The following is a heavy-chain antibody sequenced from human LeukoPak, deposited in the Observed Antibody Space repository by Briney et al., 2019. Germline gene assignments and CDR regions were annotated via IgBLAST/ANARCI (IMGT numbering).Heavy chain of an antibody. D-gene: IGHD3-22*01. J-gene: IGHJ4*02. CDR2: IYASGST. CDR3: ARNPYDSSGYQDY. Sequence: SETLSLTCRVSGGSISSSSYYWSWFRQPAGKGLEWIGRIYASGSTNYNPSLKSRVTISLDTSKNQFSLKLNSVSAADTAVYYCARNPYDSSGYQDYWGQGTLVTVSS. CDR1: GGSISSSSYY. V-gene: IGHV4-61*02.